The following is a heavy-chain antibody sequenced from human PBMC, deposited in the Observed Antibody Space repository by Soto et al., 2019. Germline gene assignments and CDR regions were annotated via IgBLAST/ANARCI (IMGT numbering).Heavy chain of an antibody. CDR3: ARANYYGSGGGAYYYYGMDV. D-gene: IGHD3-10*01. V-gene: IGHV4-31*03. CDR1: GGSISSGGYY. CDR2: IYYSGST. Sequence: QVQLQESGPGLVKPSQTLSLTCTVSGGSISSGGYYWSWIRQHPGKGLEWIGYIYYSGSTYYNPSLKSRVTISVDTSKDQFSLKLSSVTAADTAVYYCARANYYGSGGGAYYYYGMDVWGQGTTVTVSS. J-gene: IGHJ6*02.